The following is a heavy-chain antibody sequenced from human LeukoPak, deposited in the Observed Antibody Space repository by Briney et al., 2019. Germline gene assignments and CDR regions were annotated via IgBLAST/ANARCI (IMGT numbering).Heavy chain of an antibody. CDR3: ARAGRLVPSGYWFDY. Sequence: SETLSLTCTVSGYSISSGYYWGWIRQPPGKGLEWIGSIYYSGSTYYNPSLKSRVTISVDTSKNQFSLKLSSVTAADTAVYYCARAGRLVPSGYWFDYWGQGTLVTVSS. CDR1: GYSISSGYY. CDR2: IYYSGST. D-gene: IGHD5-12*01. V-gene: IGHV4-38-2*02. J-gene: IGHJ4*02.